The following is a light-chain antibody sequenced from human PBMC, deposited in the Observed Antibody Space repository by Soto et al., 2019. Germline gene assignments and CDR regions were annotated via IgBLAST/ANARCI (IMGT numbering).Light chain of an antibody. CDR2: GAS. Sequence: EIVLTQSPGTLSLSPGERATLSCRASQSVSSSYLAWYQQKPGQAPRLLIYGASSRATGIPDGFSGSGSGTDFTLTISRLEPEDFAVYYCQQYGSSPWRFGQGTKVEIK. CDR1: QSVSSSY. CDR3: QQYGSSPWR. J-gene: IGKJ1*01. V-gene: IGKV3-20*01.